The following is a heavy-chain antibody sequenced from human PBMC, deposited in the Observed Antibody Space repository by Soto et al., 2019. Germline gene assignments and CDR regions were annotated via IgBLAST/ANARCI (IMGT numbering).Heavy chain of an antibody. D-gene: IGHD2-15*01. CDR3: ARTSMVAAFDY. V-gene: IGHV4-34*01. J-gene: IGHJ4*02. CDR2: INHSGST. Sequence: SDTLSLTCAVYAGSFSGYYWSWIRQPPGKGLEWIGEINHSGSTNYNPSLKSRVTISVDTSKNQFSLKLSSVTAADTAVYYCARTSMVAAFDYWGQGTLVTVSS. CDR1: AGSFSGYY.